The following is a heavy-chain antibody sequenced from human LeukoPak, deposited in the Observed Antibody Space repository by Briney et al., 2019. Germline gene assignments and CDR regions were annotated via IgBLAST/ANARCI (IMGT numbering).Heavy chain of an antibody. J-gene: IGHJ4*02. V-gene: IGHV3-74*01. CDR2: ISSDASST. Sequence: QPGGSLRLSCAASGFTFSSYWMHWVRQAPGEGLVWVSRISSDASSTSYADSVKGRFTISRDNAKNSPYLQMNSLRAEDTAVYYCASRGDTSGYYYFDYWGQGTLVTVSS. D-gene: IGHD3-22*01. CDR3: ASRGDTSGYYYFDY. CDR1: GFTFSSYW.